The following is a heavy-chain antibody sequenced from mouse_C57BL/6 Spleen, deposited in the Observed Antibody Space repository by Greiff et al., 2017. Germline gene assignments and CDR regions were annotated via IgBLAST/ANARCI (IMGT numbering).Heavy chain of an antibody. J-gene: IGHJ2*01. CDR3: ERRGGPNYLDY. CDR1: GYTFTSYW. V-gene: IGHV1-69*01. Sequence: VQLQQPGAELVMPGASVKLSCKASGYTFTSYWMHWVKQRPGQGLEWIGEIDPSDSYTNYNQKFKGKSTLTVDKSSSTAYMQLSSLTSEDSAVYYCERRGGPNYLDYWGKGTTLTVSS. CDR2: IDPSDSYT.